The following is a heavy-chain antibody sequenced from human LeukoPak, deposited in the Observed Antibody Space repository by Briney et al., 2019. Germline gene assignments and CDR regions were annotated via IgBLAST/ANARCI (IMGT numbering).Heavy chain of an antibody. J-gene: IGHJ4*02. Sequence: SETLSLTCAVYGGSFSGYYWSWIRQHPGKGLEWIGYIYYSGSTYYNPSLKSRVTISVDTSKNQFSLKLSSVTAADTAVYYCARGLWVRFDYWGQGTLVTVSS. D-gene: IGHD3-10*01. CDR3: ARGLWVRFDY. V-gene: IGHV4-31*11. CDR2: IYYSGST. CDR1: GGSFSGYY.